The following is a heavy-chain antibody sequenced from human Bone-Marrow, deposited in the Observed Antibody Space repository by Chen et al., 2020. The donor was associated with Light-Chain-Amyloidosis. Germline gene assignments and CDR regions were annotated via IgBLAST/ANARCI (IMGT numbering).Heavy chain of an antibody. CDR3: LVGYYYYGMDV. V-gene: IGHV3-7*01. J-gene: IGHJ6*02. Sequence: EVQLVESGGGLVQRGGSLRLSGAASGFTFSSNWMSGVRQAPGKGLEWVANINQDGSENYYVASVKGRFTISSDTAKNSLYLQMNSLRAEDTAVYYCLVGYYYYGMDVWGQGTTVTVSS. D-gene: IGHD2-15*01. CDR1: GFTFSSNW. CDR2: INQDGSEN.